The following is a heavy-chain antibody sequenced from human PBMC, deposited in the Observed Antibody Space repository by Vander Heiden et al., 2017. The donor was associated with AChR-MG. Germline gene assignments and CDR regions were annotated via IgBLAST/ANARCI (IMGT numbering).Heavy chain of an antibody. CDR2: ISSDASST. CDR3: ARDVRYDFGDYYYYMDV. Sequence: VQLVESGGGLVQPGGYLRLSCAASGFTVSSYWMLWVRQAPGKGLVWVSRISSDASSTSYADYVKGRFTISRDNARNTLYLQMNSLRAEDTAVYYCARDVRYDFGDYYYYMDVWGKGTTVTVSS. D-gene: IGHD3-3*01. J-gene: IGHJ6*03. V-gene: IGHV3-74*01. CDR1: GFTVSSYW.